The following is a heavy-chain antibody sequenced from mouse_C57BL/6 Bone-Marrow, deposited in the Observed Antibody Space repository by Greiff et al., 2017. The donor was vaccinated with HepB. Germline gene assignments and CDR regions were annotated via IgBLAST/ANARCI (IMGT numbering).Heavy chain of an antibody. J-gene: IGHJ2*01. Sequence: VQLQQSGPELVKPGASVKISCKASGYTFTDYYMNWVKQSHGKSLEWIGDINPNNGGTSYNQKFKGKATLTVDKSSSTAYMELRSLTSEDSAVYYCYYYGSSLCYWGQGTTLTVSS. V-gene: IGHV1-26*01. CDR3: YYYGSSLCY. D-gene: IGHD1-1*01. CDR2: INPNNGGT. CDR1: GYTFTDYY.